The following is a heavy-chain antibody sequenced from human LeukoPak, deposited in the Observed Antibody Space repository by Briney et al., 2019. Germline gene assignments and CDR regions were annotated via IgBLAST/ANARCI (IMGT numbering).Heavy chain of an antibody. V-gene: IGHV3-66*01. J-gene: IGHJ4*02. CDR3: AKDWEERLGGFDY. D-gene: IGHD6-25*01. Sequence: GGSLRLSCAASGFTVSSNYMSWVRQAPGKGLEWVSVIYSGGSTYYADSVKGRFTISRDNSKNTLYLQMNSLRAEATAVYYCAKDWEERLGGFDYWGQGTLVTVSS. CDR1: GFTVSSNY. CDR2: IYSGGST.